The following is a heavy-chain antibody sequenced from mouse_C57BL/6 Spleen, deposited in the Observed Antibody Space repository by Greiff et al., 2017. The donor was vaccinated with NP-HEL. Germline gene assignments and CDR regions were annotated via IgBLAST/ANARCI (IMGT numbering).Heavy chain of an antibody. CDR2: IYPRSGNT. V-gene: IGHV1-81*01. Sequence: QVQLQQSGAELARPGASVKLSCKASGYTFTSYGISWVKQRPGQGLEWIGEIYPRSGNTYSNEKFKGKATLTADKSSSTAYMALRSLTSEDSAVYFCARDYYSNPRSDYGGQGTTLTVSS. D-gene: IGHD2-5*01. J-gene: IGHJ2*01. CDR3: ARDYYSNPRSDY. CDR1: GYTFTSYG.